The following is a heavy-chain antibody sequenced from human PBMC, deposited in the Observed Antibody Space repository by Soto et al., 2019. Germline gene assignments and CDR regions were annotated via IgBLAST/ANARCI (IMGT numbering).Heavy chain of an antibody. V-gene: IGHV4-39*01. CDR1: GGSISSSSYY. CDR2: IYYSGST. CDR3: ARNLYDYIWGSYRWPYYFAF. D-gene: IGHD3-16*02. Sequence: QLQLQESGPGLVKPSETLSLTCTVSGGSISSSSYYWGWIRQPPGKGLEWIGSIYYSGSTYYNPSLKSRISISVDTYKTQYTLVLSSVTSADTAVYYCARNLYDYIWGSYRWPYYFAFWGQGTLVTVSS. J-gene: IGHJ4*02.